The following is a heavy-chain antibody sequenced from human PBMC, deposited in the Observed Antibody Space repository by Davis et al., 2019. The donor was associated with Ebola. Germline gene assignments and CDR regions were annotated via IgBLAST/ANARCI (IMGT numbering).Heavy chain of an antibody. CDR1: GFTINTNF. CDR3: TTDIFSGGVVVVAASVNDY. CDR2: IKSKTDGGTT. D-gene: IGHD2-15*01. Sequence: GGSLRLSCAASGFTINTNFMSWVRQAPGKGLEWVGRIKSKTDGGTTDYAAPVKGRFTISRDESKNTLYLQMNSLKTEDTAVYYCTTDIFSGGVVVVAASVNDYWGQGTLVTVSS. J-gene: IGHJ4*02. V-gene: IGHV3-15*01.